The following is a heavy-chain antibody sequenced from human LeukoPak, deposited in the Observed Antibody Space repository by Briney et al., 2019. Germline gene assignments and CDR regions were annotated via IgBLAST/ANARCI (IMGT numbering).Heavy chain of an antibody. Sequence: SETLSLTCTVSGGSISSYYWSWIRQPPGKGLEWIGEINHSGSTNYNPSLKSRVTISVDTSKNQFSLKLSSVTAADTAVYYCARGRHLYYYDSSGYYRPRNWFDPWGQGTLVTVSS. V-gene: IGHV4-34*01. CDR3: ARGRHLYYYDSSGYYRPRNWFDP. D-gene: IGHD3-22*01. CDR2: INHSGST. CDR1: GGSISSYY. J-gene: IGHJ5*02.